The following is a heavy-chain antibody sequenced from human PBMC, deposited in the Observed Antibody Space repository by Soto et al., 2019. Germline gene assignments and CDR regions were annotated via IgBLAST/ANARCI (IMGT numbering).Heavy chain of an antibody. CDR2: IIPIFGTA. D-gene: IGHD6-6*01. CDR1: GYTFTSYY. J-gene: IGHJ4*02. Sequence: GASVKVSCKASGYTFTSYYMHWVRQAPGQGLEWMGGIIPIFGTANYAQKFQGRVTITADESTSTAYMELSSLRSEDTAVYYCARLDSSSRVIDYWGQGTLVTVSS. CDR3: ARLDSSSRVIDY. V-gene: IGHV1-69*13.